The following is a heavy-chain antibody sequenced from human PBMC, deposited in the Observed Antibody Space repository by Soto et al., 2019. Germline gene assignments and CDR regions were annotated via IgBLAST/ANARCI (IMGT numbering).Heavy chain of an antibody. Sequence: QVQLQESGPGLVKPSQTLSLTCTVSGDSISSGGSYWSWIRQRPGKGLEWIGYIFYSGSFYYTPSLKGQVMISPDTAKNQFSLRLTSVTAADTAVYYCARAPETPPILGVVRPYFFNYWGQGTLVTVSS. CDR1: GDSISSGGSY. CDR3: ARAPETPPILGVVRPYFFNY. CDR2: IFYSGSF. J-gene: IGHJ4*02. D-gene: IGHD3-3*01. V-gene: IGHV4-31*01.